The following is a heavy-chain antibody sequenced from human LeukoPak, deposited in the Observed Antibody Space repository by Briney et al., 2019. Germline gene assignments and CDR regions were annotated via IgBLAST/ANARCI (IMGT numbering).Heavy chain of an antibody. V-gene: IGHV1-2*02. CDR1: GYTFTGYY. CDR2: INPYSGDT. D-gene: IGHD3-3*02. CDR3: ARSRIFEVGLTGHDY. J-gene: IGHJ4*02. Sequence: GASVKVSCKASGYTFTGYYIHWLRQAPGQGPEWMGWINPYSGDTNSAQKFQDRVTMTRDTSITTAYMDLGGLTSDDTALYYCARSRIFEVGLTGHDYWGQGTLVTVSS.